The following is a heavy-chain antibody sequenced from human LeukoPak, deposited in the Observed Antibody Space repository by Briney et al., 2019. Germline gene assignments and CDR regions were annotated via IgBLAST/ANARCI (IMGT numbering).Heavy chain of an antibody. D-gene: IGHD1-1*01. Sequence: GESLKISCKVSGYTFTTYWIGWVRQMPGKGLEWMGIIYPADSDTRYSPSFQGQVTISVDKSTTTAYLQWSSLKASDTAIYYCAGRGTGATLAFDYWGQGTLVIVSS. CDR2: IYPADSDT. V-gene: IGHV5-51*01. CDR1: GYTFTTYW. J-gene: IGHJ4*02. CDR3: AGRGTGATLAFDY.